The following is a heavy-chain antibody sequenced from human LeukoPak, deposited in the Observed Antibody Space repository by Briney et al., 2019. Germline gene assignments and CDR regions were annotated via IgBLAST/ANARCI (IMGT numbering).Heavy chain of an antibody. CDR2: ISSSGSTI. Sequence: GGSLRLSCAASGFTFSSYEMNWVRQAPGKGLEWVSYISSSGSTIYYADSVKGRFTISRDNAKNSLYLQMNSLRAEDTAVYYCARGYSSGWCSYWYFDLWGRGTLVTVSS. J-gene: IGHJ2*01. CDR3: ARGYSSGWCSYWYFDL. D-gene: IGHD6-19*01. CDR1: GFTFSSYE. V-gene: IGHV3-48*03.